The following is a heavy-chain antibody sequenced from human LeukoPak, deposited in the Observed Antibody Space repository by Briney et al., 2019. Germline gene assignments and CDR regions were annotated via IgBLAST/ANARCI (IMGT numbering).Heavy chain of an antibody. J-gene: IGHJ4*02. D-gene: IGHD4-17*01. Sequence: GGSLRLSCAASGFSFSSYAIHWVRQAPGKGLEWLSFISSDGSEKYYADSVKGRFTISRDNSKNTLYLQLSSLRVEDTAVYYCARDYGENYFDYWGQGTLVTVSS. CDR2: ISSDGSEK. CDR3: ARDYGENYFDY. CDR1: GFSFSSYA. V-gene: IGHV3-30*19.